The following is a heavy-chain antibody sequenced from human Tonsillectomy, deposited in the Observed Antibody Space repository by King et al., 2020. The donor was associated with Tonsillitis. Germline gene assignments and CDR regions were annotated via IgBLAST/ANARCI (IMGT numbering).Heavy chain of an antibody. CDR3: ARDKGSGWYGVFDS. D-gene: IGHD6-19*01. CDR2: IYYSGTT. J-gene: IGHJ4*02. Sequence: VQLQESGPGLVKPSETLSLTCTVSGGSISSYYWSWFRQPPGKGLEWIGYIYYSGTTNYDPSLKSRVTISVDTSKNQFSLKMASVTAADTAVYFCARDKGSGWYGVFDSWGQGTLVTVSS. V-gene: IGHV4-59*01. CDR1: GGSISSYY.